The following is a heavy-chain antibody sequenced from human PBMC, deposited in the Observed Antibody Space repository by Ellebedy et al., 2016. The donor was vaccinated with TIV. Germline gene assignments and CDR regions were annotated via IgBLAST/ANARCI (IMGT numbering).Heavy chain of an antibody. Sequence: ASVKVSCXASGYTFTYRYLHWVRQAPGQALEWMGWINAGNGNTKYSQKFQGRVTITRDTSASTAYMELRSLRSDDTAVYYCARREVTKSGGGLDVWGQGTTVTVSS. V-gene: IGHV1/OR15-3*02. D-gene: IGHD4-11*01. CDR2: INAGNGNT. J-gene: IGHJ6*02. CDR1: GYTFTYRY. CDR3: ARREVTKSGGGLDV.